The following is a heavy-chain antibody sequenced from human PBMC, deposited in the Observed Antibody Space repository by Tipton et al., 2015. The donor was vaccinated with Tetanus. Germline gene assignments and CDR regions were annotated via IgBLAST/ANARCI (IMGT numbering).Heavy chain of an antibody. D-gene: IGHD3-22*01. CDR2: SSSRGTTT. J-gene: IGHJ4*02. Sequence: LGDYYMSWIRQAPGKGLEWISYSSSRGTTTYYTDSVRGRFTISRDNAKNSLYLLLNSLRADDTALYYCSPSRDSSGYFSTFWGQGTLVPVS. V-gene: IGHV3-11*01. CDR1: LGDYY. CDR3: SPSRDSSGYFSTF.